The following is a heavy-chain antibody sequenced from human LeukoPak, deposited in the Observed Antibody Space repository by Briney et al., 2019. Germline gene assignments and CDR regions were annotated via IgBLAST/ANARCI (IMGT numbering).Heavy chain of an antibody. V-gene: IGHV3-74*01. J-gene: IGHJ4*02. Sequence: GGSLRLACAASGFTFSSYWMHWVRQAPGKGLVWVSGINSDGTSPIYADSVKGRFTISRDNAKKTLYLQMNSLRAEDTAVYYCSRGYSGGFDYWGQGTLVTVSS. D-gene: IGHD2-15*01. CDR1: GFTFSSYW. CDR3: SRGYSGGFDY. CDR2: INSDGTSP.